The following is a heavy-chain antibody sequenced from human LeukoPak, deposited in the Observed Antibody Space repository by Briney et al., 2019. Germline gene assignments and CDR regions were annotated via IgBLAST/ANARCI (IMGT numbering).Heavy chain of an antibody. V-gene: IGHV3-23*01. CDR2: ISGSGDKT. CDR1: GFTFSSYA. J-gene: IGHJ4*02. Sequence: PGGSLRLSCAASGFTFSSYAMSWVRQAPGKGLEWVSGISGSGDKTYYADSVKGRFTISRDNSKNTLYLQMKSLRVEDTAVYYCAKAHGDYRSGSYYQYYFDYWGQGTLVTVSS. CDR3: AKAHGDYRSGSYYQYYFDY. D-gene: IGHD3-10*01.